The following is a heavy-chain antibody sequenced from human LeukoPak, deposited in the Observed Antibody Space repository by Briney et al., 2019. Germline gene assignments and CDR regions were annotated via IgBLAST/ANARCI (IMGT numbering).Heavy chain of an antibody. CDR3: ARALRGIAAAASRFYYYYMDV. D-gene: IGHD6-13*01. CDR2: MNPNSGNT. V-gene: IGHV1-8*01. Sequence: ASVKVSCKASGYTFTSYDINWVRQATGRGLEWMGWMNPNSGNTGYAQKFQGRVTMTRNTSISTAYMELSSLRSEDTAVYYCARALRGIAAAASRFYYYYMDVWGKGTTVTVSS. CDR1: GYTFTSYD. J-gene: IGHJ6*03.